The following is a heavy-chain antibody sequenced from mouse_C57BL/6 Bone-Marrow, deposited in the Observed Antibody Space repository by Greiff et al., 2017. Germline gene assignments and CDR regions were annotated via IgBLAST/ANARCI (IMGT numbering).Heavy chain of an antibody. Sequence: VQLQQPGAELVRPGTSVKLSCKASGYTFTSYWMHWVKQRPGQGLEWIGVIDPSDSYTNYNQKFKGKATLTVDTSSSTAYMQLSSLTSEDSAVYYCARRGFTTVVAPFAYWGQGTLVTVSA. D-gene: IGHD1-1*01. CDR2: IDPSDSYT. V-gene: IGHV1-59*01. CDR1: GYTFTSYW. CDR3: ARRGFTTVVAPFAY. J-gene: IGHJ3*01.